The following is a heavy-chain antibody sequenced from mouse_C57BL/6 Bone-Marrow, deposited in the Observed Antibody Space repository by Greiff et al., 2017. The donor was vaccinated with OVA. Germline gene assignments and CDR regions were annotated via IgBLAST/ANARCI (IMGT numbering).Heavy chain of an antibody. CDR3: AREPYYSNYGFDY. D-gene: IGHD2-5*01. J-gene: IGHJ2*01. CDR2: IYPRSGNT. V-gene: IGHV1-81*01. CDR1: GYTFTSSG. Sequence: QVQLQQSGAELARPGASVKLSCKASGYTFTSSGISWVKQRTGQGLEWIGEIYPRSGNTYYNEKFKGKATLTADKSSSTAYMELRSLTSEDSAVYFCAREPYYSNYGFDYWGQGTTLTVSS.